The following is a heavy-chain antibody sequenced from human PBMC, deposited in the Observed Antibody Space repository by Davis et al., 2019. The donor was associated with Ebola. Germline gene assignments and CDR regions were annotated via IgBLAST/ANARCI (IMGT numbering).Heavy chain of an antibody. D-gene: IGHD3-9*01. CDR1: GFMFRSYA. J-gene: IGHJ4*02. V-gene: IGHV3-30*18. CDR2: ISYDGSNK. Sequence: GGSLRLSCAASGFMFRSYAMNWVRRAPGKGLEWVAVISYDGSNKYYADSVKGRFTISRDNSKNTLYLQMNSLRAEDTAVYYCAKLGVYDTYYFDYWGQGTLVTVSS. CDR3: AKLGVYDTYYFDY.